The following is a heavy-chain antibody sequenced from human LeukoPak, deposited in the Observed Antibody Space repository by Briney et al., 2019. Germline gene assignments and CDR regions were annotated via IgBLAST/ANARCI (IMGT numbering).Heavy chain of an antibody. CDR2: ISGSGGST. CDR3: ASIPPLWFGELCVDY. Sequence: GGSLRLSCAASGFTFSSYAMSWVRQAPGKGLEWVSAISGSGGSTYYADSVKGRFTISRDNSKNTLYLQMNSLRAEDTAVYYCASIPPLWFGELCVDYWGQGTLVTVSS. CDR1: GFTFSSYA. J-gene: IGHJ4*02. V-gene: IGHV3-23*01. D-gene: IGHD3-10*01.